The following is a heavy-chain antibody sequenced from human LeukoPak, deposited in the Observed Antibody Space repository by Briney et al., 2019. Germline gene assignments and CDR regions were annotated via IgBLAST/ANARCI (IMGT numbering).Heavy chain of an antibody. V-gene: IGHV4-34*01. CDR3: ASSGLSSGWPFDY. D-gene: IGHD6-19*01. Sequence: PSETLSLTCAVYGGSFSGYYWSWIRRPPGKGLEWIGEINHSGSTNYNPSLKSRVTISVDTSKNQFSLKLSSVTAADTAVYYCASSGLSSGWPFDYWGQGTLVTVSS. CDR1: GGSFSGYY. J-gene: IGHJ4*02. CDR2: INHSGST.